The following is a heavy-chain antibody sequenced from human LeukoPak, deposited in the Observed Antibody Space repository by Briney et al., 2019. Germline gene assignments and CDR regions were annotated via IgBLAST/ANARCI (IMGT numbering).Heavy chain of an antibody. D-gene: IGHD2-15*01. V-gene: IGHV1-2*02. CDR3: ARPVLGDGTVAAQFEH. CDR2: INPNSGGT. CDR1: GYTFTGYY. Sequence: ASVKVSCKASGYTFTGYYMHWVRQAPGQGLEWMGWINPNSGGTNYAQKFQGRVTMTRDTSISTAYMELSRLRSDGTAVYYCARPVLGDGTVAAQFEHWGQGTLVTVSS. J-gene: IGHJ4*02.